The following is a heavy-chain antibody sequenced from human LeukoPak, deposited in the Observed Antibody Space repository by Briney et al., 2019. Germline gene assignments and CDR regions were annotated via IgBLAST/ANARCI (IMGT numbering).Heavy chain of an antibody. CDR1: GFTLSSNS. Sequence: PGGSLRLSCAASGFTLSSNSMNWVRQAPGKGLEWVSYISSSSSTIYYADSVKGRFTISRDNAKNSLYLQMNSLRVEDTALYYCAKVSEGYCSAGYCYNWFDPWGQGTLVTVTS. CDR3: AKVSEGYCSAGYCYNWFDP. V-gene: IGHV3-48*04. CDR2: ISSSSSTI. D-gene: IGHD2-15*01. J-gene: IGHJ5*02.